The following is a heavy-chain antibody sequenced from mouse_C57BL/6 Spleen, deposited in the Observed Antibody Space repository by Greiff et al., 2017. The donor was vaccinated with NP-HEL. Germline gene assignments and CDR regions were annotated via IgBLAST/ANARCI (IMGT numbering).Heavy chain of an antibody. Sequence: QVQLQQSGPELVKPGASVKISCKASGYSFTSYYIHWVKQRPGQGLEWIGWIYPGSGNTKYNEKFKGKATLTADTSSSTAYMQLSSLTSEDSAVYYCARGGRDVAMDYWGQGTSVTVSS. CDR2: IYPGSGNT. CDR3: ARGGRDVAMDY. CDR1: GYSFTSYY. D-gene: IGHD3-3*01. J-gene: IGHJ4*01. V-gene: IGHV1-66*01.